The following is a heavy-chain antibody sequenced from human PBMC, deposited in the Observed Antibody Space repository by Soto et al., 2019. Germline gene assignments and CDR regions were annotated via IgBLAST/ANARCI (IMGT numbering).Heavy chain of an antibody. CDR1: GGSISSGDYY. V-gene: IGHV4-30-4*01. D-gene: IGHD4-17*01. J-gene: IGHJ5*02. Sequence: PSETLSLTCTVSGGSISSGDYYWSWIRQPPGKGLEWIGYIYYSGMTHYNPSLESRVSMSVDSSKNQFSLKLNSVTAADTAVYYCARENHPGAAIPVRKLKTTWWFDPWGQGTLVTVSS. CDR3: ARENHPGAAIPVRKLKTTWWFDP. CDR2: IYYSGMT.